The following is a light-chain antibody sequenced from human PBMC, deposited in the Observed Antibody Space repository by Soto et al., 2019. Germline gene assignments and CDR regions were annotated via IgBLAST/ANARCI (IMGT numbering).Light chain of an antibody. J-gene: IGLJ1*01. CDR3: SSYTSSSTLVV. V-gene: IGLV2-14*01. Sequence: QSALTQPASVSGSPGQSITISCTGTSSDVGGYNYVSWYQQRPGKAPKLMIYEVSNRPSGVSYRFSGSKSANTASLTISGLQAEDEADYSCSSYTSSSTLVVFGTVTKLTVL. CDR1: SSDVGGYNY. CDR2: EVS.